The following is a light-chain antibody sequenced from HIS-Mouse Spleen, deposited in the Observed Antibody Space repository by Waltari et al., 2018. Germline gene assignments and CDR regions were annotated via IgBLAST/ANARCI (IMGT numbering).Light chain of an antibody. CDR3: QQYNNWPPSVT. CDR1: QSVSSN. Sequence: EIVMTQSPATLSVSPGERATLSCRASQSVSSNLAWYQHKPGQAPGLLIYGASTRATGIPVRFSGSGSGTEFTLTISSLQSEDFAVYYCQQYNNWPPSVTFGQGTRLEIK. V-gene: IGKV3-15*01. CDR2: GAS. J-gene: IGKJ5*01.